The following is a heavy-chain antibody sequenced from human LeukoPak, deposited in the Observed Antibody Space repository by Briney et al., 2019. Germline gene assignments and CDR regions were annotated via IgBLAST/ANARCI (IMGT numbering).Heavy chain of an antibody. Sequence: SETLSLTCTVSGGSISSYYWSWIRQPPGKGLEWIGYIHYSGSTNYNPSLKSRVTMSVDTSKNQFSLKLSSVTAADTAVYYCARVGPYSGYDWWGQGTLVTVSS. CDR3: ARVGPYSGYDW. J-gene: IGHJ4*02. V-gene: IGHV4-59*12. D-gene: IGHD5-12*01. CDR1: GGSISSYY. CDR2: IHYSGST.